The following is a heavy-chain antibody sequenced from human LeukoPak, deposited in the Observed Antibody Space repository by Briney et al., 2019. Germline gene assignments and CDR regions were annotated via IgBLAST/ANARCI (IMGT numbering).Heavy chain of an antibody. CDR1: GFTFTTSW. J-gene: IGHJ5*02. D-gene: IGHD6-13*01. V-gene: IGHV3-74*01. Sequence: GGSLRLSCAASGFTFTTSWMHWVRQAPGKGLVWVSRINSDGSTIYYADSVKGRFTISRDNAKNSLYLQMNSLRAEDTAVYYCARDRKQQLVNWFDPWGQGTLVTVSS. CDR3: ARDRKQQLVNWFDP. CDR2: INSDGSTI.